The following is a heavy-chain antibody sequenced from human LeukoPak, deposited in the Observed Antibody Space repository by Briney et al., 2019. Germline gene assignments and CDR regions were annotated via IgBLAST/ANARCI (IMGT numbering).Heavy chain of an antibody. J-gene: IGHJ5*02. CDR3: ATAGVALSINWFDP. CDR2: IIPIFGSA. CDR1: GGTFSSYA. V-gene: IGHV1-69*13. D-gene: IGHD3-3*01. Sequence: ASVKVSCKASGGTFSSYAISWVRQAPGQGLEWMGGIIPIFGSANYAQQFQGRVTITADESTSTAYMELTSLRAEDTAVYYCATAGVALSINWFDPWGQGTLVTVSS.